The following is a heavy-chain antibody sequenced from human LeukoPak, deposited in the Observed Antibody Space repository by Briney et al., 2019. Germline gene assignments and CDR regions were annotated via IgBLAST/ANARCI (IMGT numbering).Heavy chain of an antibody. Sequence: GGSLRLSCAASGFTFSSYAMNWVRQAPGKGLEWVSAISGSGSGDSTYYADSVKGRFTISRDNSKNTLYLQMNSLRAEDTAVYYCTASGWYRRYYFDYWGQGTLVTVSS. CDR2: ISGSGSGDST. CDR1: GFTFSSYA. CDR3: TASGWYRRYYFDY. D-gene: IGHD6-19*01. V-gene: IGHV3-23*01. J-gene: IGHJ4*02.